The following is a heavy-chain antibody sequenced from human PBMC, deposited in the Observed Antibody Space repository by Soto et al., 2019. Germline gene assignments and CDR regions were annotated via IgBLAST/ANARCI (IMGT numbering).Heavy chain of an antibody. CDR3: ARDLFCYCGADCYPLVV. V-gene: IGHV4-59*01. J-gene: IGHJ6*02. D-gene: IGHD2-21*02. CDR2: MYNTGST. Sequence: SETLSLTCTVSGGSISSYYWSWVRQPPGKGLEWIGYMYNTGSTIYNPSLKRRGTISVDTSENQFSLKLNSVTAADTAVYYCARDLFCYCGADCYPLVVWGQGTTVT. CDR1: GGSISSYY.